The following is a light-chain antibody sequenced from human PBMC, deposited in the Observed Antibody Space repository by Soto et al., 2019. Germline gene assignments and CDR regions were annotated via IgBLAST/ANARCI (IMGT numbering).Light chain of an antibody. CDR2: DAS. CDR3: QQRSNWLIT. V-gene: IGKV3-11*01. J-gene: IGKJ5*01. CDR1: QSVSIY. Sequence: EVVLTQSPATLSLPPGERATLSCRASQSVSIYLAWYQQKPGQAPRLLIYDASKRATGIPARFSGSGSGTDFTLTNSSLGPEDFALYYCQQRSNWLITFGQGTRLEIK.